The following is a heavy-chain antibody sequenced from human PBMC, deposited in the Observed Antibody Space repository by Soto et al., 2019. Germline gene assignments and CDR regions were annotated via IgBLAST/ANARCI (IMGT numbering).Heavy chain of an antibody. CDR1: GGSISSSEW. Sequence: QVQLQESGPGLVKPSGTLSLTGAVSGGSISSSEWWSWVRQPPGKGLEWIGEIYHSGSTNYNPSLKSRVTISVDKSKNQFSLKLSSVTVADTAVYYCARVSGSYYYGMDVWGQGTTVTVSS. CDR3: ARVSGSYYYGMDV. CDR2: IYHSGST. J-gene: IGHJ6*02. V-gene: IGHV4-4*02.